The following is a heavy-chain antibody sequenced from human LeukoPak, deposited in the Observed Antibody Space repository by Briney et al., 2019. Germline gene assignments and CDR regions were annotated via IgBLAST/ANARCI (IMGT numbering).Heavy chain of an antibody. CDR3: ARDGYSYVFWSGYTYYYYMDV. J-gene: IGHJ6*03. D-gene: IGHD3-3*01. CDR2: IYTSGST. V-gene: IGHV4-61*02. Sequence: SETLSLTCTVSGGSISSGSYYWSWIRQPAGKGLEWIGRIYTSGSTNYNPSLKSRVTISVDTSKNQFSLKLSSVTAADTAVYYCARDGYSYVFWSGYTYYYYMDVWGKGTTVTVSS. CDR1: GGSISSGSYY.